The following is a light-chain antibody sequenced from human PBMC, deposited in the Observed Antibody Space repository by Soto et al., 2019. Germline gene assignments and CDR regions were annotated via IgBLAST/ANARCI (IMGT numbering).Light chain of an antibody. V-gene: IGLV1-40*01. CDR2: GNS. CDR1: SSNIGAGYD. CDR3: QSYDSSLSGSRV. Sequence: QPVLTQPPSVSGAPGQRVTISCTGSSSNIGAGYDVHWYQQLPGTAPKLLIYGNSNRPSGVPDRFSGSKSGTSASLAITGLQAEDEADYYCQSYDSSLSGSRVFGGGTKLTAL. J-gene: IGLJ2*01.